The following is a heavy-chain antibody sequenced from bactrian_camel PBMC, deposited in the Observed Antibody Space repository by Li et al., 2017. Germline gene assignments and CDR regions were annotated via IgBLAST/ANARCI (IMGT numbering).Heavy chain of an antibody. V-gene: IGHV3S63*01. CDR2: IDESGTT. CDR1: GFAFDVVD. CDR3: AAETSWLRCLRGDDYRY. Sequence: HVQLVESGGGSVQAGGSLRLSCTTAGFAFDVVDMGWYRQAPEKEREGVANIDESGTTTYADSVKGRFTISKDNAKKILYLQIDSLQPEDTAMYYCAAETSWLRCLRGDDYRYWGQGTQVTVS. J-gene: IGHJ4*01. D-gene: IGHD1*01.